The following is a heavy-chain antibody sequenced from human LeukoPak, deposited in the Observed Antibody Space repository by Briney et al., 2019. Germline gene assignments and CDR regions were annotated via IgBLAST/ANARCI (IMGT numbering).Heavy chain of an antibody. CDR3: VKDLGNVTGFDD. CDR1: GFTFRSYA. Sequence: GGSLRLSCAASGFTFRSYAMSGVRQAPGKGLEWVSSISRSDGNTYYADSVKGRFTISRENSKKTLYLHMDTRRAQETAVFYCVKDLGNVTGFDDWGQGTMVTVSS. J-gene: IGHJ4*02. V-gene: IGHV3-23*01. D-gene: IGHD2-21*02. CDR2: ISRSDGNT.